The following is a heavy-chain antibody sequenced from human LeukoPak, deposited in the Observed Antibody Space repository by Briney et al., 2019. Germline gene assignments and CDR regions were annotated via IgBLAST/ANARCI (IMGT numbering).Heavy chain of an antibody. CDR1: GGSISSGPYY. V-gene: IGHV4-39*07. J-gene: IGHJ3*02. CDR2: IYYGENT. Sequence: PSETLSLTCTVSGGSISSGPYYWGWIRQPPGKGLEWIGNIYYGENTYYNPSLKSRVTMSLDTSKNQFSLKLNSVTAADTAVYYCARKGGDYDSSGYPTKPDAFDIWGQGTMVTVSS. CDR3: ARKGGDYDSSGYPTKPDAFDI. D-gene: IGHD3-22*01.